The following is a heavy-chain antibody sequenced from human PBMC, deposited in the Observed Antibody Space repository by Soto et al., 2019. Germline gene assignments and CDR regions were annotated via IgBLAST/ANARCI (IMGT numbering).Heavy chain of an antibody. CDR1: GFSVSSYA. J-gene: IGHJ4*02. CDR3: AKDGSLKGYFDY. Sequence: GGSLRLSCAASGFSVSSYAMSWVRQAPGKGLEWVSAISGSGGSTYYADSVKGRFTISRDNSKNTLYLQMNSLRAEDTAVYYCAKDGSLKGYFDYWGQGTLVTVSS. D-gene: IGHD3-10*01. CDR2: ISGSGGST. V-gene: IGHV3-23*01.